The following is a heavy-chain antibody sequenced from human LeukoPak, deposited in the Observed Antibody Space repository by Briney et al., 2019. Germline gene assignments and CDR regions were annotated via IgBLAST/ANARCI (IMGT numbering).Heavy chain of an antibody. CDR1: GFNFTSYW. J-gene: IGHJ4*02. CDR3: ASLGSSYCSDY. D-gene: IGHD5-18*01. V-gene: IGHV5-51*01. Sequence: GGSLQICCEGSGFNFTSYWIGWGRQLPGKGVEWMGIIYPGDSDTRYSPSFQGQVAISADKSNSTSCLEWSELKAGGTAKYCGASLGSSYCSDYWGQGTLVTVSS. CDR2: IYPGDSDT.